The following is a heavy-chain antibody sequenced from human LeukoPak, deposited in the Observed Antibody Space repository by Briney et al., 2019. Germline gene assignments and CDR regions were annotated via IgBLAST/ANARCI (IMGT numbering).Heavy chain of an antibody. CDR3: ARDNGWDRGLDS. J-gene: IGHJ4*02. D-gene: IGHD6-19*01. V-gene: IGHV6-1*01. CDR2: TYYRSKWYN. Sequence: SQTLSLTCVISRDSVSSNSNSWNWIRQSPSRGLEWLGRTYYRSKWYNDYAVSVKSRITIDPDTSKNQFSLQLTSVTPEDTAIYYCARDNGWDRGLDSWGQGTLVTVSS. CDR1: RDSVSSNSNS.